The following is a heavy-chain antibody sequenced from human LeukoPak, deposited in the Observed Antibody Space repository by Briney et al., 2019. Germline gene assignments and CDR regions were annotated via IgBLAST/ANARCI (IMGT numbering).Heavy chain of an antibody. CDR3: ARVDYYGSGGIFDP. D-gene: IGHD3-10*01. CDR2: IYYNGRA. CDR1: GGSMSGYY. J-gene: IGHJ5*02. V-gene: IGHV4-59*01. Sequence: SETLSLTCTVYGGSMSGYYCSWLRQPPGEGLEWIGYIYYNGRANYNPSLKSRVTISEDTSRNQFSLKLTSVTAADTAVYYCARVDYYGSGGIFDPWGPVILVTVSS.